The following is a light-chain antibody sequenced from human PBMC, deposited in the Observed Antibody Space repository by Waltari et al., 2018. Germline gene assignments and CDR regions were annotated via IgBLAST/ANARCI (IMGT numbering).Light chain of an antibody. CDR1: QSVSSSY. CDR3: HQYGSSPYT. V-gene: IGKV3-20*01. Sequence: DIVLTQSPGTLSLSPGERATISCRASQSVSSSYLAWYQQKPGQAPRLLIYGASSRATGIPDRFSGSGSGTDFTLTISRLEPEDFAVYYCHQYGSSPYTFGQGTKLEI. CDR2: GAS. J-gene: IGKJ2*01.